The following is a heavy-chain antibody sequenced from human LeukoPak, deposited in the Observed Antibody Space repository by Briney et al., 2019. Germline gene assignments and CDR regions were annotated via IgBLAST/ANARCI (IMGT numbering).Heavy chain of an antibody. J-gene: IGHJ5*02. CDR3: ARGTALLLWFGESNLFDP. D-gene: IGHD3-10*01. V-gene: IGHV1-8*01. CDR1: GYTFTSYD. Sequence: ASVKVSCKASGYTFTSYDINWVRQATGQGLEWMGWMNPNSGNTGYARKFQGRVTMTRNTSISTAYMELSSLRSEDTAVYYCARGTALLLWFGESNLFDPWGQGTLVTVSS. CDR2: MNPNSGNT.